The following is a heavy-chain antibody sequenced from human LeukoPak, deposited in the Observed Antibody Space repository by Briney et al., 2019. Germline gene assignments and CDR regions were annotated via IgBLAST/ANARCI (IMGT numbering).Heavy chain of an antibody. J-gene: IGHJ4*02. V-gene: IGHV3-30*04. Sequence: GGSLRLSCVASGFTFTGLSMHWVRQAPGKGLEWVAVVSYDEKTIFYADSLKGRFTVSRDNSKNTVYLQMNSLRGEDTAVYYCAREKQSAGTPFDYWGQGSLVTVSS. CDR2: VSYDEKTI. CDR3: AREKQSAGTPFDY. D-gene: IGHD6-19*01. CDR1: GFTFTGLS.